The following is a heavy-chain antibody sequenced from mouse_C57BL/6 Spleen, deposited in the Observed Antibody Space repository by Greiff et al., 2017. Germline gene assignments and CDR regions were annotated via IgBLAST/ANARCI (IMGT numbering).Heavy chain of an antibody. J-gene: IGHJ1*03. CDR3: ARSYYSNYWYFDV. D-gene: IGHD2-5*01. CDR2: IWSGGST. V-gene: IGHV2-2*01. Sequence: VMLVESGPGLVQPSQSLSITCTVSGFSLTSYGVHWVRQSPGKGLEWLGVIWSGGSTDYNAAFISRLSMSKDNSKSQVFFKMNSLQADDTAIYYCARSYYSNYWYFDVWGTGTTVTVSS. CDR1: GFSLTSYG.